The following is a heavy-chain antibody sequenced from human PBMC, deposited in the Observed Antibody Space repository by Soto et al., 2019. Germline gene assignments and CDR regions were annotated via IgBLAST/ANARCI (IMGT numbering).Heavy chain of an antibody. J-gene: IGHJ4*02. CDR1: GFTFSSYS. Sequence: EVQLVESGGGLVKPGGSLRLSCAASGFTFSSYSMNWVRQAPGKGLEWVSSISSSSSYIYYADSVKGRFTISGDNAKNSLYLQMNSLRAEDTAVYYCARGLIAAAGTVDYWGQGTLVTVSS. CDR2: ISSSSSYI. D-gene: IGHD6-13*01. V-gene: IGHV3-21*01. CDR3: ARGLIAAAGTVDY.